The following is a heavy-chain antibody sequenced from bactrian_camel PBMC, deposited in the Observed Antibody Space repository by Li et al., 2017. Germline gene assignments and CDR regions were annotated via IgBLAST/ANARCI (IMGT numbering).Heavy chain of an antibody. Sequence: HVQLVESGGGSVGPGGSLRLSCVGSGFIIRSYSISWVRQDPGKGLEWVGSIYSTNNNTLYANSVKGRFALARDNARNTVYLQMNSLKSEHTALYFCATWRPHYIDCSGRFCYRGQGTQVTVS. CDR1: GFIIRSYS. CDR3: ATWRPHYIDCSGRFCY. CDR2: IYSTNNNT. D-gene: IGHD2*01. J-gene: IGHJ4*01. V-gene: IGHV3-2*01.